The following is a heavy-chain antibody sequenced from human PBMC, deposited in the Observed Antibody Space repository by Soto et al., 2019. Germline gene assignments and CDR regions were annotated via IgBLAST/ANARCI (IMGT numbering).Heavy chain of an antibody. J-gene: IGHJ6*02. Sequence: GSLRLSCXASGFTFSSYAMRWVRQAPGKGLEWVAVISYDGSNKYYADSVKGRFTISRDNSKNTLYLQMNSLRAEDTAVYYCARDNKPGYSSSSYYYYGMDVWGQGTTVTVSS. CDR1: GFTFSSYA. D-gene: IGHD6-6*01. V-gene: IGHV3-30-3*01. CDR2: ISYDGSNK. CDR3: ARDNKPGYSSSSYYYYGMDV.